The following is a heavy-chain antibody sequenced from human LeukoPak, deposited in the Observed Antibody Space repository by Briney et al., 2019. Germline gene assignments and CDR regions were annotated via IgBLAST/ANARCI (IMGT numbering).Heavy chain of an antibody. Sequence: XSLXCSVSXGSXSSXYYYWTXIXQXXGXXXEWIGYIYSSGSTHYNPSLKSRSTISVDTPKNQFSLKLTSVTAADTAVYFCTYGDFKNWFDPWGQGILVTVSS. J-gene: IGHJ5*02. V-gene: IGHV4-31*02. CDR2: IYSSGST. CDR1: XGSXSSXYYY. CDR3: TYGDFKNWFDP. D-gene: IGHD4-17*01.